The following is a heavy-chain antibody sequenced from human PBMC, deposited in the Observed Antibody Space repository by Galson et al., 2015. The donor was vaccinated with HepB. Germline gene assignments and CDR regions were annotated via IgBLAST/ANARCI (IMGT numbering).Heavy chain of an antibody. CDR3: SRNRWSYSSGLSGAFDV. Sequence: SLRLSCAASGFTFNSYPMHWVRQAPGKGLEWVALISYLGNKKYYADSVKGRFTISRDNSENTVYLQMNSLTPDDTAVYYCSRNRWSYSSGLSGAFDVWGHGTMVTVSS. CDR2: ISYLGNKK. CDR1: GFTFNSYP. J-gene: IGHJ3*01. D-gene: IGHD6-19*01. V-gene: IGHV3-30*01.